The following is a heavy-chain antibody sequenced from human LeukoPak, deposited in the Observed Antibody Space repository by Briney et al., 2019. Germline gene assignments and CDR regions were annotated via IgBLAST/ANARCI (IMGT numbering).Heavy chain of an antibody. V-gene: IGHV3-21*01. D-gene: IGHD3-22*01. CDR2: IRSSSSYI. Sequence: PGRSLRLSCAASGFTFSSYSMNWVRQAPGKGLEWVSSIRSSSSYIYYADSVKGRFTISRDNAKNSLYLQMNSLRAEDTAVYYCAREKQYYYDSSGYPNCYDYWGQGTLVTVSS. J-gene: IGHJ4*02. CDR1: GFTFSSYS. CDR3: AREKQYYYDSSGYPNCYDY.